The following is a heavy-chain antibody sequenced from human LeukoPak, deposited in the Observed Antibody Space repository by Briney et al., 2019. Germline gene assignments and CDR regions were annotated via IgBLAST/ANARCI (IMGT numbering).Heavy chain of an antibody. Sequence: PSETLSLTCAVYGGSFSGYYWSWIRQPPGKGLEWIGEINHSGSTNYNPSLKSRVTISVGTSKNQFSLKLSSVTAADTAVYYCARGLYYDFWSGYQKRSHFDYWGQGTLVTVSS. CDR1: GGSFSGYY. V-gene: IGHV4-34*01. D-gene: IGHD3-3*01. CDR2: INHSGST. J-gene: IGHJ4*02. CDR3: ARGLYYDFWSGYQKRSHFDY.